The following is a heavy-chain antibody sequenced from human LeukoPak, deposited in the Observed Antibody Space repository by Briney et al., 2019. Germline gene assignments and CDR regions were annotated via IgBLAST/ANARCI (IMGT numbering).Heavy chain of an antibody. Sequence: SGGSLRLSCAASGFTFSSYEMNWVRQAPGKGLEWVSYISSSGSTIYDADSVKGRFTISRDNAKNSLYLQMNSLSAEDTAVYYCAEIGITMIGGVWGKGTTVTISS. CDR2: ISSSGSTI. CDR3: AEIGITMIGGV. J-gene: IGHJ6*04. V-gene: IGHV3-48*03. CDR1: GFTFSSYE. D-gene: IGHD3-10*02.